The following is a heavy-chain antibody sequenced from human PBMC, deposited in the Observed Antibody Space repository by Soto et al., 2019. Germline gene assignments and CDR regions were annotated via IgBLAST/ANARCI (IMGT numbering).Heavy chain of an antibody. CDR3: AKGSSHAPFEK. V-gene: IGHV3-23*01. Sequence: EVHLLESGGDLVLPGGSLRLSCAASGFAFNDFAMSWVRQAPGKGPEWLSTISGSGEKAFHSDSVKGRFDISRDNSNNKMFLQMNSLRAEETAIYYCAKGSSHAPFEKRGRGTLVTVS. D-gene: IGHD3-9*01. CDR1: GFAFNDFA. CDR2: ISGSGEKA. J-gene: IGHJ4*03.